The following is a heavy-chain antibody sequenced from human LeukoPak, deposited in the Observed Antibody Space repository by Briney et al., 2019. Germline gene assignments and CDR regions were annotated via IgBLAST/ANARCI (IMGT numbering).Heavy chain of an antibody. Sequence: GASVKVSCKASGYRFNNYGVSWVRQAPGQGLEWMGWISTYNGNTDYGQKFQGRVTMTTDTSTSTAYMELRSLRSDDTAVYYCARGSPSYYDSSGYYFDYWGQGTLVTVSS. J-gene: IGHJ4*02. D-gene: IGHD3-22*01. V-gene: IGHV1-18*01. CDR2: ISTYNGNT. CDR1: GYRFNNYG. CDR3: ARGSPSYYDSSGYYFDY.